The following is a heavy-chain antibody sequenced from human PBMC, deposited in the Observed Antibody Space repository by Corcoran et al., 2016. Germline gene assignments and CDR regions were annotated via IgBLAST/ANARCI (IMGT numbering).Heavy chain of an antibody. CDR3: AREPGSAVSGVDFYYYGMDV. CDR1: GASISSISYY. CDR2: MNYRGRT. Sequence: QLQLQESGPGLVKPSETLSLTCTVSGASISSISYYWGWIRQPPGKGLEWIGSMNYRGRTYFNPSLKSRVTRSVDTSKNQFSLKMSSMTAADTAVYYCAREPGSAVSGVDFYYYGMDVWGQGTTVTVSS. J-gene: IGHJ6*02. V-gene: IGHV4-39*07. D-gene: IGHD6-19*01.